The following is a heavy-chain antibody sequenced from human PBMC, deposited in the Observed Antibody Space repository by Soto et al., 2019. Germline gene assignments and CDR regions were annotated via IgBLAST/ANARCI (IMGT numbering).Heavy chain of an antibody. CDR2: IIPIFGTA. CDR1: GGTFSRYA. D-gene: IGHD3-3*02. Sequence: KGYCTASGGTFSRYAISWVRQAPGQGLEWMGGIIPIFGTANYAQKFQGRVTITADKSTSTAYMELSSLRSEDTAVYYCARSFFFLIAYYYRDYSLDMWVQCNTVSV. CDR3: ARSFFFLIAYYYRDYSLDM. J-gene: IGHJ6*02. V-gene: IGHV1-69*06.